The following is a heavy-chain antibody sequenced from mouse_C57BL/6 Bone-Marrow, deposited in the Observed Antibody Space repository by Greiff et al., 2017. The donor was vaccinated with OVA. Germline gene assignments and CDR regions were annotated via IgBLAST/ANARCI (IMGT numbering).Heavy chain of an antibody. D-gene: IGHD1-1*01. Sequence: EVKLVESGGGLVQSGRSLRLSCATSGFTFSDFYMEWVRQAPGKGLEWIAASRNKANDYTTEYSASVKGRFIVSRDTSQSILYLQMNALRAEDTAIYYCARDAGTTGEGYYAMDYWGQGTSVTVSS. CDR3: ARDAGTTGEGYYAMDY. CDR2: SRNKANDYTT. J-gene: IGHJ4*01. CDR1: GFTFSDFY. V-gene: IGHV7-1*01.